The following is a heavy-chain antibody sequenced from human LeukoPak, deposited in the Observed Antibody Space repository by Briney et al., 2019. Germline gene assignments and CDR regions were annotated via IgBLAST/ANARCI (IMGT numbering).Heavy chain of an antibody. CDR2: IYYSGST. Sequence: PSETLSLXCTVSGGSISSYYWSWIRQPPGKGLEWIGYIYYSGSTNYNPSLKSRVTISVDTSKNQFSLKLSSVTAADTAVYYCASLSYDSSGYYPSWGRGTLVTVSS. J-gene: IGHJ2*01. CDR3: ASLSYDSSGYYPS. D-gene: IGHD3-22*01. CDR1: GGSISSYY. V-gene: IGHV4-59*01.